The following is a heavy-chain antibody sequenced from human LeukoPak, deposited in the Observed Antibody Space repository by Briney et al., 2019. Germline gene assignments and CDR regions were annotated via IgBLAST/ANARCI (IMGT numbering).Heavy chain of an antibody. J-gene: IGHJ4*02. CDR3: ARGPGSGHYFDY. CDR2: ISSSSGTI. V-gene: IGHV3-48*04. Sequence: GGSLRLSCAASGFTFSTSPMNWVRQAPGKGPEWVSYISSSSGTIYYADSVKGRFTISRDNAENSLYLQMNSLRVEDTAVYYCARGPGSGHYFDYWGQGTLVTVSS. CDR1: GFTFSTSP. D-gene: IGHD2-15*01.